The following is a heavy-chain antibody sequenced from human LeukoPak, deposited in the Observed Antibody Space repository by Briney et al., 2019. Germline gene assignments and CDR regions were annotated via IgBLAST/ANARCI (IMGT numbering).Heavy chain of an antibody. D-gene: IGHD6-19*01. V-gene: IGHV3-30*04. Sequence: GGSLRLSCAASGFTFSSYAMHWVRQAPGKGLEWVALISYDESNTFYADSVKGRFTISRDNSKNTLYLQMNSLRVEDTAVYYCARAGSRQWLVDLFDYWGQGTLVTVSS. CDR2: ISYDESNT. J-gene: IGHJ4*02. CDR1: GFTFSSYA. CDR3: ARAGSRQWLVDLFDY.